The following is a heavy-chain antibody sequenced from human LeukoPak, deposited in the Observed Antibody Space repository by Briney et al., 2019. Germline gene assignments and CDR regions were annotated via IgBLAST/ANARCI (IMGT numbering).Heavy chain of an antibody. CDR1: GFTFSSYS. D-gene: IGHD4-17*01. CDR3: ARQDYGDYTYGD. J-gene: IGHJ4*02. Sequence: GGSLRLSCAASGFTFSSYSINWVRQAPGKGLEWVSSISSSSSYIYYADSVKGRFTISRDNAKNSLYLQMNSLRAEDTAVYYCARQDYGDYTYGDWGQGTLVTVSS. CDR2: ISSSSSYI. V-gene: IGHV3-21*01.